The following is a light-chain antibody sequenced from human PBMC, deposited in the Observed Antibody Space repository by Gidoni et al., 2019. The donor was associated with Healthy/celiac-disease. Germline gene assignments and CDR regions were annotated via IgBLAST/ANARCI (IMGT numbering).Light chain of an antibody. CDR1: KLGDKY. J-gene: IGLJ2*01. Sequence: SYELTQPPSVSVSPGQTASITCSGDKLGDKYACWYHQKPGQSPVLVIYQDSKRPSGSPERFSGSNSGNTATLTISGTQAMDEADYYCQAWDSSHVVFGGGTKLTVL. CDR2: QDS. CDR3: QAWDSSHVV. V-gene: IGLV3-1*01.